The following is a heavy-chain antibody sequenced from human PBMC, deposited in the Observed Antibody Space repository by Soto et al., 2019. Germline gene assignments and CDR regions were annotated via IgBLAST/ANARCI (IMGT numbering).Heavy chain of an antibody. J-gene: IGHJ4*02. V-gene: IGHV1-69*13. CDR1: GGTFSSYA. D-gene: IGHD6-19*01. CDR2: IIPIFGTA. Sequence: ASVKVSCKASGGTFSSYAISWVRQAPGQGLEWMGGIIPIFGTANYAQKFQGRVTITADESTSTAYMELSSLRSEDTAVYYCARIREGTAVAPFDYWGQGTLVTVSS. CDR3: ARIREGTAVAPFDY.